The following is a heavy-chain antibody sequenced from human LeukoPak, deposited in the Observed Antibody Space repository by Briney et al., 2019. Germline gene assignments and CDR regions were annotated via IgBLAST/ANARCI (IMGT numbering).Heavy chain of an antibody. CDR2: ISAYNGDT. D-gene: IGHD3-3*01. CDR1: GYTFSKYG. Sequence: ASVKVSCKASGYTFSKYGISWVRQAPGQGLEWMGWISAYNGDTNYAQNLQGRVTMTKDTSTSTAYMELRSLRSDDTAVYYCARHNYDFWSGYYAQGRFDPWGQGTLVTVSS. CDR3: ARHNYDFWSGYYAQGRFDP. V-gene: IGHV1-18*01. J-gene: IGHJ5*02.